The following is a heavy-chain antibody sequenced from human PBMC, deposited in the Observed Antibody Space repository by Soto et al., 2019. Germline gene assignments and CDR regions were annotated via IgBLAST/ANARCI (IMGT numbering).Heavy chain of an antibody. CDR1: GFTFSSYG. V-gene: IGHV3-33*01. D-gene: IGHD3-10*01. J-gene: IGHJ6*03. Sequence: GGSLRLSCAASGFTFSSYGMHWVRQAPGKGLEWVAVIWYDGSNKYYADSVKGRFTISRDNSKNTLYLQMNSLRAEDTAVYYCARGDYGSGSYYEPGGYYYMDVWGKGTTVTVSS. CDR3: ARGDYGSGSYYEPGGYYYMDV. CDR2: IWYDGSNK.